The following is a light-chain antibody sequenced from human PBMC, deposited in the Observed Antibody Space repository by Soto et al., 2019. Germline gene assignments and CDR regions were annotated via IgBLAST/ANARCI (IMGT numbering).Light chain of an antibody. Sequence: DIQMTQSPSSLSASVGDRVTITCRASQSISSYLNWYQQKPGKAPKLLIYAASSLQSGVPSRFSGSGSGTDFTLIISSLQPEDFATYYCQQSYSRAFGPGTKVDIK. J-gene: IGKJ3*01. CDR2: AAS. V-gene: IGKV1-39*01. CDR1: QSISSY. CDR3: QQSYSRA.